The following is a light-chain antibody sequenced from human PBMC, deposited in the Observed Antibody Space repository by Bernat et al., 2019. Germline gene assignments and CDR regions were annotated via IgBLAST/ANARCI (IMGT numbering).Light chain of an antibody. V-gene: IGKV1-33*01. CDR2: DAS. CDR3: QQYANLPPIT. J-gene: IGKJ5*01. Sequence: DVQMTQSPSSLSASVGDRVTITCQASQDISIYLNWYQQKPGKAPKLLIYDASNLKTGVPSRFSGSGSGTHFSFTISSLQPEDTATYYCQQYANLPPITFGKGTRLEIK. CDR1: QDISIY.